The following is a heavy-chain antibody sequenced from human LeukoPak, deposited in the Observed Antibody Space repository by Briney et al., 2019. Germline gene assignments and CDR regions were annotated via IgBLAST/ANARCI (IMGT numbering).Heavy chain of an antibody. Sequence: GGSLRLSCAASGFTFSSDSMNWVRRAPGKGLEWGSAISSSSSSIYYADSVKGRFTISRDNAKNSLYLQMNSLRAEDTAVYYCARAKGRSSPVNPWGQGTLVTVSS. V-gene: IGHV3-21*01. D-gene: IGHD6-13*01. CDR1: GFTFSSDS. J-gene: IGHJ5*02. CDR3: ARAKGRSSPVNP. CDR2: ISSSSSSI.